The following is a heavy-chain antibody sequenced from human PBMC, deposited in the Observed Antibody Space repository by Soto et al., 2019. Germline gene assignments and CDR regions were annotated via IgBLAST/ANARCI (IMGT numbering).Heavy chain of an antibody. D-gene: IGHD4-17*01. Sequence: GASVKLSCNASGYTFTSYYMNWVRQAPGQGLEWMGIINPSYDSTTYAQKFQGRVTMTSDTSTSTVYMELSSLRSEDTAVYYCVRDQMTTVSLIDYWGQGTLVTVSS. CDR1: GYTFTSYY. J-gene: IGHJ4*02. V-gene: IGHV1-46*01. CDR3: VRDQMTTVSLIDY. CDR2: INPSYDST.